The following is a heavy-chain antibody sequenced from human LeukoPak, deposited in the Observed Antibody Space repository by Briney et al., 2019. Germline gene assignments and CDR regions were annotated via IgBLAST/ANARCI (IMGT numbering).Heavy chain of an antibody. CDR1: GYTFTSYG. CDR2: ISAYNGNT. J-gene: IGHJ4*02. V-gene: IGHV1-18*01. Sequence: GASVKVSCKASGYTFTSYGISWVRQAPGQGLEWMGWISAYNGNTNYAQKLQGRVTMTTDTSTSTAYMELRSLRSDDTAVYYCARIYCSSTSCYGAYFDYWGQGTLVTVSS. CDR3: ARIYCSSTSCYGAYFDY. D-gene: IGHD2-2*01.